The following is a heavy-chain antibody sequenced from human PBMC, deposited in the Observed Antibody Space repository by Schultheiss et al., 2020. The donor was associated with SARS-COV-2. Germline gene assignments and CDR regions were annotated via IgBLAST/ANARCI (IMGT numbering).Heavy chain of an antibody. CDR3: ARVRSGTDAFDI. D-gene: IGHD3-10*01. V-gene: IGHV3-53*01. J-gene: IGHJ3*02. Sequence: GGSLRLSCAASGFTFSSYAMHWVRQAPGKGLEWVAVIYSGGSTYYADSVKGRFTISRDNSKNTLYLQMNSLRAEDTAVYYCARVRSGTDAFDIWGQGTMVTVSS. CDR1: GFTFSSYA. CDR2: IYSGGST.